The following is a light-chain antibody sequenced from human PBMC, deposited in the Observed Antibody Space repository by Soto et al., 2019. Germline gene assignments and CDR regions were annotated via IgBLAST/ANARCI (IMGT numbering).Light chain of an antibody. V-gene: IGKV3-20*01. J-gene: IGKJ3*01. CDR2: GAS. Sequence: EIVLTQSPGTLSLSPGERATLSCRASQSVSSSYLAWYQQKPGQAPRLLIYGASSGATGIPDRFSGSGSGTDFTLTISRLEPEDFAVYYCQQFGSSPWTFGPGTKVEIK. CDR1: QSVSSSY. CDR3: QQFGSSPWT.